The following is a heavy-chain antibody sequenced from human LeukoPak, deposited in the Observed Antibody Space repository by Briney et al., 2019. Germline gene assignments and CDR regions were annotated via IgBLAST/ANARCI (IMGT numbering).Heavy chain of an antibody. V-gene: IGHV1-18*01. CDR2: ISAYNGNT. D-gene: IGHD5-18*01. Sequence: ASVKVSCKASGYTFTSYGISWVRQAPGQGLEWMGWISAYNGNTNYAQKLQGRVTMTTDTSTSTAYMELRSLRSDDTAVYCCARGLYSYGSLGYFDLWGRGTLVTVSS. CDR1: GYTFTSYG. CDR3: ARGLYSYGSLGYFDL. J-gene: IGHJ2*01.